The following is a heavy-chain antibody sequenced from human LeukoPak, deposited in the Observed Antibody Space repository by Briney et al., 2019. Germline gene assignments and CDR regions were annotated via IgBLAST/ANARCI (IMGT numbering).Heavy chain of an antibody. V-gene: IGHV3-11*04. CDR2: ISNSGSTI. D-gene: IGHD2-2*01. CDR1: GFIFSDYY. J-gene: IGHJ4*02. CDR3: ARGDAGTYYFDY. Sequence: GGSLRLSCAASGFIFSDYYMSWIRQAPGKGLEWVSYISNSGSTIFYADSVRGRFAISRDNAKNTLYLQMNSLRAEDTAVYYCARGDAGTYYFDYWGQGTLVTVSS.